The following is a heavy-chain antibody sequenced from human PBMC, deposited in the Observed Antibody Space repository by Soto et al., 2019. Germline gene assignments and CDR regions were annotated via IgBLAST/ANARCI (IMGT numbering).Heavy chain of an antibody. D-gene: IGHD6-6*01. CDR2: IIPIFGTA. CDR3: AREAARRAKNWFDP. V-gene: IGHV1-69*13. Sequence: GASVKVSCKASGGTFSSYAISWVRQAPGQGLEWMGGIIPIFGTANYAQKFQGRVTITADESTSTAYMELSSLRSEDTAVYYCAREAARRAKNWFDPWGQGTLVTVSS. J-gene: IGHJ5*02. CDR1: GGTFSSYA.